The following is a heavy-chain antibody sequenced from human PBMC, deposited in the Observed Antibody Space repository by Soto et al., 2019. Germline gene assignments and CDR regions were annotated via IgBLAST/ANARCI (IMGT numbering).Heavy chain of an antibody. CDR3: AKDDGSTSSYYYGMDV. Sequence: PGGSLKVSCAASGFTFSSYGMHWVRQSPGKGLEWVAVISYDGSNKYYADSVKGRFTISRDNSKNTLYLQMNSLRAEDTAVYYCAKDDGSTSSYYYGMDVWGQGTTVTVSS. CDR2: ISYDGSNK. CDR1: GFTFSSYG. J-gene: IGHJ6*02. D-gene: IGHD2-2*01. V-gene: IGHV3-30*18.